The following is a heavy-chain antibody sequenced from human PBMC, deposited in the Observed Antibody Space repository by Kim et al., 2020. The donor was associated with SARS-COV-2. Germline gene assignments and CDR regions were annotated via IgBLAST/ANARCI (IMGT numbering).Heavy chain of an antibody. J-gene: IGHJ5*02. V-gene: IGHV1-69*01. Sequence: QGRVTITADESTSTAYMELSSLRSEDTAVYYCARDKGYYGSGPKFNWFDPWGQGTLVTVSS. D-gene: IGHD3-10*01. CDR3: ARDKGYYGSGPKFNWFDP.